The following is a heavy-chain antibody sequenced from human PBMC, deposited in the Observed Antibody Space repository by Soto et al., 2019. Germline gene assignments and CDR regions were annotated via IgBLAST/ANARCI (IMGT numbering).Heavy chain of an antibody. D-gene: IGHD3-10*01. CDR3: ARTYGSGTWGDY. CDR2: ISGSGGST. V-gene: IGHV3-23*01. CDR1: GFTVSSYA. J-gene: IGHJ4*02. Sequence: ESGGGLVQPGGSLRLSCAAAGFTVSSYAMSWVRQAPGKGLEWVSSISGSGGSTYYADSVKGRFTISRDNAKNSLYLQMNSLRAEDTAVYYCARTYGSGTWGDYWGQGTLVTVSS.